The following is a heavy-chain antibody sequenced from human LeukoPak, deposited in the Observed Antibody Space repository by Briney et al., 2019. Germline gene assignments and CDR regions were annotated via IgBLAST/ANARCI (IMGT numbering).Heavy chain of an antibody. CDR3: AKDGEHTSSGGVYFDY. V-gene: IGHV3-30*02. Sequence: HPGGSLRLSCAASGFTFSSYSMNWVRQAPGKGLEWVAFIRYDGGSKYHADSVKGRFTISRDNAKNTLYVQMNSLRAEDTAVYYCAKDGEHTSSGGVYFDYWGQGTLVTVSS. CDR1: GFTFSSYS. D-gene: IGHD6-6*01. J-gene: IGHJ4*02. CDR2: IRYDGGSK.